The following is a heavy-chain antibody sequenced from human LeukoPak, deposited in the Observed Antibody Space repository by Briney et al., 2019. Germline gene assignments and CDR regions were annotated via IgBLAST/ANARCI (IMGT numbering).Heavy chain of an antibody. J-gene: IGHJ4*02. CDR3: ARGGYYDSSGHDY. D-gene: IGHD3-22*01. V-gene: IGHV4-34*01. Sequence: SETLSLTCAVYGGSFSGYYWSWIRQPPGKGREWIGEINHSGSTNYNPSLKSRVTISVDTSKNQFSLKLSSVTAADTAVYYCARGGYYDSSGHDYWGQGTLVTVSS. CDR1: GGSFSGYY. CDR2: INHSGST.